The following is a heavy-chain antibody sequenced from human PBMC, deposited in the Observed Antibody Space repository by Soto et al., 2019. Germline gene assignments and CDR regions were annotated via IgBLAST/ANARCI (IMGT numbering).Heavy chain of an antibody. CDR3: SRNDGDYRQYYYYYYMDV. CDR2: ISSSGSTI. D-gene: IGHD4-17*01. CDR1: GFTFSDYY. J-gene: IGHJ6*03. Sequence: QVQLVESGGGLVKPGGSLRLSCAASGFTFSDYYMSWIRQAPGKGLEWVSYISSSGSTIYYADSVKGRFTISRENAKNYPYLQMNSMRAADTAVYYWSRNDGDYRQYYYYYYMDVWGKGTTVTVSS. V-gene: IGHV3-11*01.